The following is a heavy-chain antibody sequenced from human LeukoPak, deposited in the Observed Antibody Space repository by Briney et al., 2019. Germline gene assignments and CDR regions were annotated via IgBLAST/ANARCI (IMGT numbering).Heavy chain of an antibody. J-gene: IGHJ6*02. CDR3: ARAGHPYGDYDDVFYYYGMEV. D-gene: IGHD4-17*01. Sequence: TSETLSLTCTVSGGSISSYYWSWIRQPPGKGLEWIGYINYSGSTNYNPSLKSRVTISVDTSKNQFSLKLSSVTAADTAVYYCARAGHPYGDYDDVFYYYGMEVWGQGTTVTVSS. CDR2: INYSGST. CDR1: GGSISSYY. V-gene: IGHV4-59*08.